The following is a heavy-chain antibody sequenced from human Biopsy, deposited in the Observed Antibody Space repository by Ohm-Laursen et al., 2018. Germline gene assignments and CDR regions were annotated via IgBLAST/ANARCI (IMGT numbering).Heavy chain of an antibody. D-gene: IGHD3-3*01. CDR2: VYYSGTT. Sequence: SETLSLTCPLSGGSISSRTHYWGWIRQTPGKGLEWIGTVYYSGTTYDNPSLKNRVIIPVDTSKNQFSLSLKTVTAADTAVYYCARHDLSDFWSGYPNFFGRWGQGTLVTVSS. V-gene: IGHV4-39*01. CDR3: ARHDLSDFWSGYPNFFGR. J-gene: IGHJ5*02. CDR1: GGSISSRTHY.